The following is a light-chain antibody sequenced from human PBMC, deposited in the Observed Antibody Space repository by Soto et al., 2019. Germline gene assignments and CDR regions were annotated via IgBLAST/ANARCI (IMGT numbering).Light chain of an antibody. V-gene: IGLV1-40*01. Sequence: SVLTPPPSVSGAPGQRVTISCTGRSSNIGAGYDVHWYQHLPGTAPKLLIYGNSNRPSGVPDRFSGSKSGTSASLAITGLQAEDEADYYCQSYDSSLSGSGVFGGGTKLTVL. J-gene: IGLJ2*01. CDR2: GNS. CDR1: SSNIGAGYD. CDR3: QSYDSSLSGSGV.